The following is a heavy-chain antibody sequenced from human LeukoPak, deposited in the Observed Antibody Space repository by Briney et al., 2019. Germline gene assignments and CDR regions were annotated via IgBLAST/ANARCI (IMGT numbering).Heavy chain of an antibody. CDR1: GFTFSSYW. Sequence: WGSLRLSCAASGFTFSSYWMHGVRQAPGKGLVWVSRINSDGSSTSYADSVKGRFTISRDNAKNTLYLQMNSLRAEDTAVYYCTTDLEYNYESSGYETYDYWGQGTLVTVSS. J-gene: IGHJ4*02. CDR3: TTDLEYNYESSGYETYDY. V-gene: IGHV3-74*01. CDR2: INSDGSST. D-gene: IGHD3-22*01.